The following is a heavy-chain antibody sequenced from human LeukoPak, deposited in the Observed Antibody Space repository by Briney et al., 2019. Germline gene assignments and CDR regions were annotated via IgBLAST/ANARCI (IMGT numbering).Heavy chain of an antibody. CDR2: ISSSGSTI. V-gene: IGHV3-11*01. CDR1: GFTFSDYY. CDR3: ARYYYDSSGYYYFDY. Sequence: GGSLRLSCAASGFTFSDYYMSWIRQAPGKGLEWVSYISSSGSTIYYADSVKGRFTISRDNAKNSLYLQMNSLRAEDTAVYYCARYYYDSSGYYYFDYGGQGTLVAVSS. D-gene: IGHD3-22*01. J-gene: IGHJ4*02.